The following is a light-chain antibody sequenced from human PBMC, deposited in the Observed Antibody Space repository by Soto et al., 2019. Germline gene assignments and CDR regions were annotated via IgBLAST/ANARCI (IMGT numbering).Light chain of an antibody. CDR3: QQYNNWPPKT. J-gene: IGKJ1*01. CDR2: DAS. V-gene: IGKV3D-15*01. Sequence: VLTQSPGTLSLSPGERATLSCRASQSVTSTYLAWYQQKPGQAPRLLIYDASSRAAGIPARFSGSGSGTDFTLTISSLQSEDFAVYYCQQYNNWPPKTFGQGTKVDIK. CDR1: QSVTSTY.